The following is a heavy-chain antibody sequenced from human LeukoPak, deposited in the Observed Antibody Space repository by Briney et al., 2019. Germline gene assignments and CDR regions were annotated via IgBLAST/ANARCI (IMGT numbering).Heavy chain of an antibody. CDR1: GFTFSTYW. Sequence: GGSLRLSCAVSGFTFSTYWMSWVRQAPGKGLEWVANIKHDGSEKYSVDSAKGRFTISRDSAKNSLYLQMNSLRAEDTAVYYCARGAHSSVWEYFFYYMDVWGKGTTVIVSS. CDR2: IKHDGSEK. CDR3: ARGAHSSVWEYFFYYMDV. D-gene: IGHD5/OR15-5a*01. J-gene: IGHJ6*03. V-gene: IGHV3-7*04.